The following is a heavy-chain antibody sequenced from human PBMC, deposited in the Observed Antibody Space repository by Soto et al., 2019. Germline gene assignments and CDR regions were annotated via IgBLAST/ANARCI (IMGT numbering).Heavy chain of an antibody. J-gene: IGHJ6*03. D-gene: IGHD3-10*01. V-gene: IGHV3-13*01. CDR1: DLNLSTFY. Sequence: VGSMRHSCASSDLNLSTFYMHLIRQANGKGLEWVAALSYAGDTYYPGSVKGRFTVSREGAKNSLYLQMNSLTAGDTAVYYCEKGPNPASGYYYMDVWGKGTTVTVSS. CDR2: LSYAGDT. CDR3: EKGPNPASGYYYMDV.